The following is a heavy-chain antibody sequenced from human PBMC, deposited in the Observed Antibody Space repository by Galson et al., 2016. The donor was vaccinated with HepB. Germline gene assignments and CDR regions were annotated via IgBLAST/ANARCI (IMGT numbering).Heavy chain of an antibody. V-gene: IGHV2-70*04. J-gene: IGHJ4*02. CDR3: ARMIGSIGTRHLDY. CDR1: GFSLTTTEMR. Sequence: PALVKPTQTLTLTCTFSGFSLTTTEMRVTWIRQPPGKALEWLARIDWDDDKYYSTSLKTRLTVSKYTSKNQVVFTMTNMDPADTATYYCARMIGSIGTRHLDYWGQVILITVSS. CDR2: IDWDDDK. D-gene: IGHD1-14*01.